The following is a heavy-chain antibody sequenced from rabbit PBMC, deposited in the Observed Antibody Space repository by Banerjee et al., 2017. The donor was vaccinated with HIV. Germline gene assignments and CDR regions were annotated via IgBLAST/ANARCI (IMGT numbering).Heavy chain of an antibody. CDR3: ARDGGYSNGFAVNL. V-gene: IGHV1S45*01. J-gene: IGHJ4*01. CDR1: GFDFSSYYM. D-gene: IGHD7-1*01. Sequence: QEQLKETGGGLVQPGGSLKLSCKASGFDFSSYYMSWVRQAPGKGLEWIGYIDPVFGSTYYASWAKGRFTISKTSSTTGTLQMASRTAADTATYFCARDGGYSNGFAVNLWGPGTLVT. CDR2: IDPVFGST.